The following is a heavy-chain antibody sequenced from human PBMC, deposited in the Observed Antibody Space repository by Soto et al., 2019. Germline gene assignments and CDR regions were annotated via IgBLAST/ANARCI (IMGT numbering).Heavy chain of an antibody. J-gene: IGHJ4*02. D-gene: IGHD3-3*01. CDR2: ISTTSSSI. V-gene: IGHV3-48*02. CDR1: GFTFSSYS. CDR3: ARKGVAFDY. Sequence: GGSLRLSCAASGFTFSSYSMNWVRQAPGKGLEWISYISTTSSSIYYADSVKGRFTISRDSAKNSLFLQMNSLRDEDTAVYYCARKGVAFDYWGQGALVTVSS.